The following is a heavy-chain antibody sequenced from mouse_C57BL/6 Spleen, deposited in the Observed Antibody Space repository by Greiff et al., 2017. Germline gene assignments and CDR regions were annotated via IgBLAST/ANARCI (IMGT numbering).Heavy chain of an antibody. Sequence: VKLMESGAELVKPGASVKISCKASGYAFSSYWMNWVKQRPGKGLEWIGQIYPGDGDTNYNGKFKGKATLTADKSSSTAYMHLSSLTSEDSAVYFCARSGPLDYWGQGTTLTVSS. J-gene: IGHJ2*01. CDR2: IYPGDGDT. V-gene: IGHV1-80*01. CDR1: GYAFSSYW. CDR3: ARSGPLDY. D-gene: IGHD3-1*01.